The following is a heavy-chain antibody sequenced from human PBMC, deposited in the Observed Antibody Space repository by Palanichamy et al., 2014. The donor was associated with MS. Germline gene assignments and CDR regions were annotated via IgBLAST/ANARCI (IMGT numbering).Heavy chain of an antibody. CDR3: ARAPPDIVATSDFDY. CDR1: GFTVSSNY. J-gene: IGHJ4*02. CDR2: IYSGGST. Sequence: EVQLVESGGGLIQPGGSLRLSCAASGFTVSSNYMSWVRQAPGKGLEWVSVIYSGGSTYYADSVKGRFTISRDNSKNTLYLQMNSLRAEDTAVYYCARAPPDIVATSDFDYWGQGTLVTVSP. V-gene: IGHV3-53*01. D-gene: IGHD5-12*01.